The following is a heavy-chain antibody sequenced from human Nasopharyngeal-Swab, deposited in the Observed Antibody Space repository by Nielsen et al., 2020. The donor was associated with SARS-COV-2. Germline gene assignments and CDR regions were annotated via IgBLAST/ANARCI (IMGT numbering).Heavy chain of an antibody. V-gene: IGHV3-48*01. CDR2: FSSSSSTI. CDR3: AKDIVATILGPNWFDP. Sequence: GESLKISRVASGITFRSYSMNRVRQAPGKGLELVAYFSSSSSTIYYADSVKGRFTISRDNSKNTLYLQMNSLRAEDTAVYYCAKDIVATILGPNWFDPWGQGTLVTVSS. D-gene: IGHD5-12*01. J-gene: IGHJ5*02. CDR1: GITFRSYS.